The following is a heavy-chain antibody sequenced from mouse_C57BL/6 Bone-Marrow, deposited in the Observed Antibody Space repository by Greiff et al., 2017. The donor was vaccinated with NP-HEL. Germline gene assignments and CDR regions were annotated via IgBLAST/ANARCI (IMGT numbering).Heavy chain of an antibody. Sequence: DVKLVESGGGLVKPGGSLKLSCAASGFTFSDYGMHWVRQAPEKGLEWVAYISSGSSTIYYAATVKGRFTISRDNAKNTLFLQMTSLRSEDTAMYYCARFLGYYAMDYWGQGTSVTVSS. CDR3: ARFLGYYAMDY. V-gene: IGHV5-17*01. CDR1: GFTFSDYG. D-gene: IGHD4-1*01. CDR2: ISSGSSTI. J-gene: IGHJ4*01.